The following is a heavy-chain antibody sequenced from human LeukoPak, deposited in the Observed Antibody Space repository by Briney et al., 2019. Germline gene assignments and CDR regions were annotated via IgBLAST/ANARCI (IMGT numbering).Heavy chain of an antibody. V-gene: IGHV1-18*01. Sequence: ASVKVSCKASGYTFTSYGISWVRQAPGQGLEWMGWISAYNGNTNYAQKLQGRVTMTTDTSTSTAYMELRSLRSDDTAVYYCARGGRVGYQLLFRYYYYYMDVWGKGTTVTVSS. CDR1: GYTFTSYG. CDR3: ARGGRVGYQLLFRYYYYYMDV. J-gene: IGHJ6*03. CDR2: ISAYNGNT. D-gene: IGHD2-2*01.